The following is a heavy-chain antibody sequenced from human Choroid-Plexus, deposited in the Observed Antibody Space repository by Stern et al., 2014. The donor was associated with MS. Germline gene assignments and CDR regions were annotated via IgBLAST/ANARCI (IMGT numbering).Heavy chain of an antibody. Sequence: VQLVESGGGVVQPGRPLRLSCVASGFTFGSCAMHWVRQAPGKGLAWVAGVSYDGSNKYYADSVKGRFTISRYNSQNTLYMQMSSLRPEDTAVYYCAKDRQYLTYFFDHWGQGSLVTVSS. J-gene: IGHJ5*02. D-gene: IGHD2/OR15-2a*01. V-gene: IGHV3-30*18. CDR2: VSYDGSNK. CDR3: AKDRQYLTYFFDH. CDR1: GFTFGSCA.